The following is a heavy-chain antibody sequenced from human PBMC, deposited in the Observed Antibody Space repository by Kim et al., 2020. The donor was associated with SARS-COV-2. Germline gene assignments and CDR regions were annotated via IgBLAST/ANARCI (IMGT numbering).Heavy chain of an antibody. J-gene: IGHJ4*02. V-gene: IGHV3-15*01. Sequence: VKGRFTISRDDSNNTMYLKMNSLKTEDTAVYYCTTERYCSSTSCYLTYGYWGQGTLVTVSS. D-gene: IGHD2-2*01. CDR3: TTERYCSSTSCYLTYGY.